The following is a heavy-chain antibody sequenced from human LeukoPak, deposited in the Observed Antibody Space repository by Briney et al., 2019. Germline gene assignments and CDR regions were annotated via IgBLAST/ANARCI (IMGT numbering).Heavy chain of an antibody. CDR2: VFRSGTT. Sequence: PSETLSLTCTVSGGSIGSSTSYWGWIRQPPGKGLEWIVRVFRSGTTYYNPSLKSRINISVDTSKKQFSLRLCSVTAADTAVYYCARWDSSGDNPVLDYWDQGTLVTVSS. J-gene: IGHJ4*02. CDR3: ARWDSSGDNPVLDY. D-gene: IGHD4-23*01. CDR1: GGSIGSSTSY. V-gene: IGHV4-39*01.